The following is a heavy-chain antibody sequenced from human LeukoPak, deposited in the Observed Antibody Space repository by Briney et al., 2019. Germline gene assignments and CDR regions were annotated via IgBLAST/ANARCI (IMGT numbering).Heavy chain of an antibody. CDR1: GFTFSSYG. V-gene: IGHV3-33*01. J-gene: IGHJ6*04. Sequence: GALRLSCAASGFTFSSYGMHWVRQAPGKGPEWVAVIWYDGSNKYYADSVKGRFTISRDNSKNTLYLQMNSLRAEDTAVYYCARGLLWFGELDYYYYYGMDVWGKGTAVTVSS. D-gene: IGHD3-10*01. CDR3: ARGLLWFGELDYYYYYGMDV. CDR2: IWYDGSNK.